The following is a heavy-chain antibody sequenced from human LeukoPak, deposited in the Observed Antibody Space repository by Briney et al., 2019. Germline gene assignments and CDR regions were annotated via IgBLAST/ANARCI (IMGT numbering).Heavy chain of an antibody. CDR2: ISGSGGST. D-gene: IGHD3-10*01. CDR1: GFTFSSYA. CDR3: APAMVRGAMGSDY. J-gene: IGHJ4*02. Sequence: GGSLRLSCAASGFTFSSYAMSWVRQAPGKGLEWVSAISGSGGSTYYADSVKGRFTIPRDNSKNTLYLQMNSLRAEDTAVYYCAPAMVRGAMGSDYWGQGTLVTVSS. V-gene: IGHV3-23*01.